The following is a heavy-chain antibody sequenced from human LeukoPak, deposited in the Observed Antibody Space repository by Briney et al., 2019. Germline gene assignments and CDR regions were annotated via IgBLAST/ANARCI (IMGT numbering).Heavy chain of an antibody. J-gene: IGHJ4*02. Sequence: GGSLRLSCAASGFTFSSYGMHWVRQAPGKGLEWVAFIRYDGSNKYYADSVKGRFTISRDNSKNTLYLQMNSLRAEDTAVYYCAKETGDYYDSGGLTYYFDYWGQGTLVTVSS. CDR2: IRYDGSNK. V-gene: IGHV3-30*02. CDR1: GFTFSSYG. D-gene: IGHD3-10*01. CDR3: AKETGDYYDSGGLTYYFDY.